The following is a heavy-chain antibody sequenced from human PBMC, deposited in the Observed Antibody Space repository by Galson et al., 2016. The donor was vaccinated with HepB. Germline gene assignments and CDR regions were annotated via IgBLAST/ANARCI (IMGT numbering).Heavy chain of an antibody. CDR1: GGSISSDYW. V-gene: IGHV4-4*02. D-gene: IGHD3-10*01. CDR3: AKVVGEGWFDP. CDR2: IRLRGNS. J-gene: IGHJ5*02. Sequence: EILFLTCAVSGGSISSDYWWTWIRPTPGTGLEWIADIRLRGNSSYNPSLQSRVTLSLDKSNTHVSLNLSPVTAADTAVYYCAKVVGEGWFDPWGKGILVTVSS.